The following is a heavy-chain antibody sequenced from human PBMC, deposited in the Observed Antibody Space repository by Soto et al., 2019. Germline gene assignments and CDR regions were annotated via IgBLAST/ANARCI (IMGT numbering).Heavy chain of an antibody. CDR3: AREPSQDDHSSYGVDV. Sequence: ETLSPTCSVYGESFSGYYGNGIRQPPGKGLEWIGKINHSGSTNYNPSLKSRVTISVDTSKNQFYLKLTSVTAADTAVFYCAREPSQDDHSSYGVDVWGQGTTVTVSS. CDR2: INHSGST. V-gene: IGHV4-34*01. J-gene: IGHJ6*02. CDR1: GESFSGYY.